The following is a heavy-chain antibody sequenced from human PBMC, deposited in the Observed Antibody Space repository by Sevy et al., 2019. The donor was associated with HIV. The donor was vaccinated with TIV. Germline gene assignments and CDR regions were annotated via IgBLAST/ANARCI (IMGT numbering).Heavy chain of an antibody. Sequence: GGSLRLSCAASGFTFDDYAMHWVRQAPGKGLEWVSLISWDGGSTYYADSVKGRFTISRDNSKNSLYLQMNSLRAEDTAVYYCAKDSNPAVAGIDYWGQGTLVTVSS. J-gene: IGHJ4*02. CDR1: GFTFDDYA. D-gene: IGHD6-19*01. V-gene: IGHV3-43D*03. CDR2: ISWDGGST. CDR3: AKDSNPAVAGIDY.